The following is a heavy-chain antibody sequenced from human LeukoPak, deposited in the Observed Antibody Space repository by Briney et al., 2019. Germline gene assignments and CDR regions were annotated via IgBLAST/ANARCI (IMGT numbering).Heavy chain of an antibody. CDR3: VRDRGWLQFDY. CDR1: GFTFDDYG. Sequence: PGGSLRLSCAASGFTFDDYGMSWVRQAPGKGLEWVANIKEDGSDKYYVDSVKGRFTISRDNAKNSLYLQMSSLRAEDTAVYYCVRDRGWLQFDYWGQGTLATVSS. V-gene: IGHV3-7*01. J-gene: IGHJ4*02. D-gene: IGHD5-24*01. CDR2: IKEDGSDK.